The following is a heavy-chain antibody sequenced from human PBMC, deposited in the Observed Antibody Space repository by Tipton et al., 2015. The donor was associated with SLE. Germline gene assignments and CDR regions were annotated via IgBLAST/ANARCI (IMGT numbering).Heavy chain of an antibody. CDR2: INHSGST. D-gene: IGHD1-26*01. CDR3: ARGLPATSWFDP. J-gene: IGHJ5*02. CDR1: GGSFSGYY. V-gene: IGHV4-34*01. Sequence: TLSLTCAVYGGSFSGYYWSWIRQPPGKGLEWIGEINHSGSTNYNPSLKIRVTISVDTSKNQFSLKLSSVTAADTAVYYCARGLPATSWFDPWGQGTLVTGST.